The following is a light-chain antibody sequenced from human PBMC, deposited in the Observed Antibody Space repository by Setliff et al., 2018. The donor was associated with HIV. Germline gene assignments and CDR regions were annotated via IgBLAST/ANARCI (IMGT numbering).Light chain of an antibody. J-gene: IGLJ1*01. Sequence: ALTQPASVSGSPGQSITISCTGTSGDVGGYNFVSWYQQSPGKAPKLMIYEVSNRPSGVSNRFSGSKSGNTASLTISGLQAEDEADYYCSSYTGKSTNTYVFGTGTKV. CDR1: SGDVGGYNF. CDR3: SSYTGKSTNTYV. V-gene: IGLV2-14*01. CDR2: EVS.